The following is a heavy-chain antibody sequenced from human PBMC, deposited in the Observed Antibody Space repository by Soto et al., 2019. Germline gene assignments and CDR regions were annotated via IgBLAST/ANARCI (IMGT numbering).Heavy chain of an antibody. D-gene: IGHD2-15*01. CDR2: IYYSGST. J-gene: IGHJ6*02. Sequence: ETLSLTCTVSGGSISSYYWSWIRQPPGKGLEWIGYIYYSGSTNYNPSLKSRVTISVDTSKNQFSLKLSSVTAADTAVYYCARAGAVVVAATPRVYGMDVWGQGTTVTVYS. CDR3: ARAGAVVVAATPRVYGMDV. CDR1: GGSISSYY. V-gene: IGHV4-59*01.